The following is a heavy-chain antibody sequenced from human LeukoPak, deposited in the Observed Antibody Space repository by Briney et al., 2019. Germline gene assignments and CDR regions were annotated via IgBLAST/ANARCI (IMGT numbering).Heavy chain of an antibody. Sequence: GGSLRLSCAASGFTFSSYAMHWVRQAPGKGLEWVSSISSSSSYIYYADSVKGRFTISRDNAKNSLYLQMNSLRAEDTALYYCARGCSGGSCYWDYYFDYWGRGTLVTVSS. V-gene: IGHV3-21*01. D-gene: IGHD2-15*01. CDR3: ARGCSGGSCYWDYYFDY. CDR2: ISSSSSYI. J-gene: IGHJ4*02. CDR1: GFTFSSYA.